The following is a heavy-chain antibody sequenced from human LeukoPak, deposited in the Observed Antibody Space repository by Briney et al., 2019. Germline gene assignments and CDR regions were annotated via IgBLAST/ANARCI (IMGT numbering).Heavy chain of an antibody. CDR2: MNPNSGNT. Sequence: ASVKVSCKASGYTFTSYDINWVRQATGQGLEWMGWMNPNSGNTGYAQKFQGRVTITRSTSISTAYMELSSLRSEDTAVYYCAREIIGYCSSTSCYRSAFDIWGQGTMVTVSS. CDR1: GYTFTSYD. CDR3: AREIIGYCSSTSCYRSAFDI. J-gene: IGHJ3*02. V-gene: IGHV1-8*03. D-gene: IGHD2-2*02.